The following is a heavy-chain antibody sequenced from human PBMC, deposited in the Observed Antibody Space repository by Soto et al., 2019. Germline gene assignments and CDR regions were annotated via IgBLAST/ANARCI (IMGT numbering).Heavy chain of an antibody. CDR1: GGSISSSSYY. Sequence: QLQLQESGPGLVKPSETLSLTCTVSGGSISSSSYYWGWIRQPPGKGLEWIGSIYYSGSTYYNPSLKSRGTISADTATHQFSLKLSSVTAAHTAVYYCARHDPDIVVVPAALDYWGQGTLVTVSS. CDR2: IYYSGST. V-gene: IGHV4-39*01. J-gene: IGHJ4*02. CDR3: ARHDPDIVVVPAALDY. D-gene: IGHD2-2*01.